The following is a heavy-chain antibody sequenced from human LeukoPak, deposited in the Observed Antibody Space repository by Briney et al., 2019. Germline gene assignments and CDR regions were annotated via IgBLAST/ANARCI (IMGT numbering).Heavy chain of an antibody. D-gene: IGHD5-18*01. V-gene: IGHV3-49*04. CDR3: ARGPIQLWIHNAMDV. Sequence: GGSLRLSCRGYGFTFGDHAMSWVRQAPGKGLEWVGFIRSKAHRGTTEYAASVKGRFTISRDDSTSIAYLQMNSLRIEDTAVYYCARGPIQLWIHNAMDVWGQGTTVTLSS. J-gene: IGHJ6*02. CDR2: IRSKAHRGTT. CDR1: GFTFGDHA.